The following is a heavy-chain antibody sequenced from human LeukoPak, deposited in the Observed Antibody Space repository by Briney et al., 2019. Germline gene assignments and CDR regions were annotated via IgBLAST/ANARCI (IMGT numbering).Heavy chain of an antibody. CDR2: TSFDGGKN. J-gene: IGHJ4*02. V-gene: IGHV3-30*04. CDR1: GFIFRSYA. CDR3: ARALTVFRGVPNLDF. Sequence: PGGSLRLSCAASGFIFRSYAMNWVRQAPGKGLEWVAGTSFDGGKNYYIDSVKGRFTISRDNSKNTLYPQMNILRAEDTAVYYCARALTVFRGVPNLDFWGQGTLVSVSS. D-gene: IGHD3-10*01.